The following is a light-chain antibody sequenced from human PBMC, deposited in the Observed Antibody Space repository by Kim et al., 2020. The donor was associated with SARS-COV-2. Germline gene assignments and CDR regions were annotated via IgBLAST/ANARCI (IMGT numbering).Light chain of an antibody. J-gene: IGLJ2*01. CDR2: RDS. V-gene: IGLV3-9*01. CDR1: NIGSKN. Sequence: SVALGQTARITCGGNNIGSKNVHWYQQKPGQAPVLVIYRDSNRPSGIPERFSGSNSGNTATLTISRAQAGDEADYYCQVWDSRYVVFGGGTQLTVL. CDR3: QVWDSRYVV.